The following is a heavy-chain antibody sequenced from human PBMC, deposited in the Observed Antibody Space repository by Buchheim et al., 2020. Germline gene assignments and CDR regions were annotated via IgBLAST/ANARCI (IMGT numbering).Heavy chain of an antibody. J-gene: IGHJ4*02. CDR3: ARGRVIRGARYFDY. CDR1: GGSFSGYY. CDR2: INHSGST. D-gene: IGHD6-6*01. Sequence: QVQLQQWGAGLLKPSETLSLTCAVYGGSFSGYYWSWIRQPPGKGLEWIGEINHSGSTNYNPSLKSRVTISVDTSKNQFSLKLSPVTAADTAVYYCARGRVIRGARYFDYWGQGTL. V-gene: IGHV4-34*01.